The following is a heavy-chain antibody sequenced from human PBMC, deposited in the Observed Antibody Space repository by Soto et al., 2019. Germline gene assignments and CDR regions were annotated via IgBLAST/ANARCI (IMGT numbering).Heavy chain of an antibody. CDR2: ISGSGGST. CDR3: EKVQEIHYYGSGSYLDYFDY. Sequence: GGSLRLSCAASGFTFSSYAMSWVRQAPGKGLEWVSAISGSGGSTYYADSVKGRFTISRDNSKNTLYLQMNSLRAEDTAVYYCEKVQEIHYYGSGSYLDYFDYWGQGTLVTVSS. D-gene: IGHD3-10*01. CDR1: GFTFSSYA. V-gene: IGHV3-23*01. J-gene: IGHJ4*02.